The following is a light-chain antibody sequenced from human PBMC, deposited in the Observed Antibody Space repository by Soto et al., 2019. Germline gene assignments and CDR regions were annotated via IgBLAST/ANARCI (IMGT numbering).Light chain of an antibody. V-gene: IGKV3-11*01. Sequence: EIVLTQSPAILPLSPGERATLSCRASQSVGGYLAWYQQRPGQAPRLLIHGTSNRATGIPARFSGGGSGTDFTLTISSLEPEDFAVYYCQQRANFGQGTRLEIK. J-gene: IGKJ5*01. CDR1: QSVGGY. CDR3: QQRAN. CDR2: GTS.